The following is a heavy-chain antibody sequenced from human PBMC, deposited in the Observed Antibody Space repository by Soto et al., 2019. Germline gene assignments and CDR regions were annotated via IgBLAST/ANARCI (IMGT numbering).Heavy chain of an antibody. J-gene: IGHJ5*02. CDR1: GYSFTSYW. V-gene: IGHV5-10-1*01. Sequence: GESLKISCKGSGYSFTSYWISWVRQMPGKGLEWMGRIDPSDSYTNYSPSFQGHVTISADKSISTAYLQWSSLKASDTSMYYCGRPQQQWLAGWFDPRGQGTLVSVSS. CDR2: IDPSDSYT. D-gene: IGHD6-19*01. CDR3: GRPQQQWLAGWFDP.